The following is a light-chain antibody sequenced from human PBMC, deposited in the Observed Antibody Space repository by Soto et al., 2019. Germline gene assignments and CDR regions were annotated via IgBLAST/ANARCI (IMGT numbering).Light chain of an antibody. V-gene: IGLV7-46*01. CDR1: TGAVTNGHY. J-gene: IGLJ2*01. CDR3: LLYYRGYRV. CDR2: DTT. Sequence: QAVVTQEPSLTVSPGGAVTLTCGSSTGAVTNGHYPYWFQQKPGQAPRTMIYDTTNRHSWTPARFSGSLLGGKAALTLSGAHPEDEAEYYCLLYYRGYRVFGGGTKLTVL.